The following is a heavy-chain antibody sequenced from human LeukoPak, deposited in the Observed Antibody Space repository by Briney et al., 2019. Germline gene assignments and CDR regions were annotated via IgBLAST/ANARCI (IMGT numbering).Heavy chain of an antibody. CDR2: INPSGGST. J-gene: IGHJ6*03. CDR1: GYTFTSYY. D-gene: IGHD1-1*01. CDR3: ARDTVLRGWLERFTTYYYYMDV. Sequence: ASVKVPCKASGYTFTSYYMHWVRQAPGQGLEWMGIINPSGGSTSYAQKFQGGVTMTRDMSTSTVYMELSSLRSEDTAVYYCARDTVLRGWLERFTTYYYYMDVWGKGTTVTVSS. V-gene: IGHV1-46*01.